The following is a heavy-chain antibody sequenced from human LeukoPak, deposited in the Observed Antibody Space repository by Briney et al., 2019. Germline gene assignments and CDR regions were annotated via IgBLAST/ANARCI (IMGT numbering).Heavy chain of an antibody. D-gene: IGHD2/OR15-2a*01. Sequence: GGSLRLSCAASGFTFSNYGMHWVRQAPGKGLVWVSHIIHDGTLRNYADSVKGRFTISRDFAKNTLYLQMNTLGAEDTAVYYCVRDVFSLGDSWGQGTLVT. CDR3: VRDVFSLGDS. CDR1: GFTFSNYG. J-gene: IGHJ4*02. CDR2: IIHDGTLR. V-gene: IGHV3-74*01.